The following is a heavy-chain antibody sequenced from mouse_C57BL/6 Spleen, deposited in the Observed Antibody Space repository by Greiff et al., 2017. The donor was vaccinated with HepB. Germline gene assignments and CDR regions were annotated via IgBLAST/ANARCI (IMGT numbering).Heavy chain of an antibody. V-gene: IGHV1-15*01. CDR2: IDPETGGT. Sequence: VQLQQSGAELVRPGASVTLSCKASGYTFTDYEMHWVKQTPVHGLEWIGAIDPETGGTAYNQKFKGKAILTADKSSSTAYMELRSLTSEDSAVYYCTREDYYGNSYYFDYWGQSTTLTVSS. CDR1: GYTFTDYE. J-gene: IGHJ2*01. CDR3: TREDYYGNSYYFDY. D-gene: IGHD2-1*01.